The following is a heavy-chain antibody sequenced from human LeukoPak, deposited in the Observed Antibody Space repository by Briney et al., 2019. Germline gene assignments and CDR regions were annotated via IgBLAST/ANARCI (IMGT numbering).Heavy chain of an antibody. CDR3: ARDGGIVGATPAFDI. J-gene: IGHJ3*02. D-gene: IGHD1-26*01. Sequence: SETLSLTCAVYGGSFSGYYWSWIRQPPGKGLEGIGEINHSGSTNSNPSLKSRVTISVDTSKNQFSLKLSSVTAADTAVYYCARDGGIVGATPAFDIWGQGTMVTVSS. V-gene: IGHV4-34*01. CDR2: INHSGST. CDR1: GGSFSGYY.